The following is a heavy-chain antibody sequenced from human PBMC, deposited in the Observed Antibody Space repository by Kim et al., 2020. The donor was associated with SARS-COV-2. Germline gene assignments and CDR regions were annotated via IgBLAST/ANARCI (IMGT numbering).Heavy chain of an antibody. D-gene: IGHD3-3*01. CDR3: ARALGIFGVGIDY. V-gene: IGHV4-31*03. J-gene: IGHJ4*02. CDR2: IYYSGST. Sequence: SETLSLTCTVSGGSISSGGYYWSWIRQHPGKGLEWIGYIYYSGSTYYNPSLKSRVTISVDTSKNQFSLKLSSVTAADTAVYYCARALGIFGVGIDYWGQGTLVTVSS. CDR1: GGSISSGGYY.